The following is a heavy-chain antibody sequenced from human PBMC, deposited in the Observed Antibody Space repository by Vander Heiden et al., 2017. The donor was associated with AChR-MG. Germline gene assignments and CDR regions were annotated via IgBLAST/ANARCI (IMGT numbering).Heavy chain of an antibody. CDR3: ARERCSGGSCYGHYYYGMDV. J-gene: IGHJ6*02. CDR2: IIPIFGTA. CDR1: GGTFSSYA. V-gene: IGHV1-69*01. Sequence: QVQLVQSGAEVKKPGSSVKVSCKASGGTFSSYAISWVRQAPGQGLEWMGGIIPIFGTANYEQKFQGRVTITADESTSTAYMELSSLRSEDTAVYYCARERCSGGSCYGHYYYGMDVWGQGTTVTVSS. D-gene: IGHD2-15*01.